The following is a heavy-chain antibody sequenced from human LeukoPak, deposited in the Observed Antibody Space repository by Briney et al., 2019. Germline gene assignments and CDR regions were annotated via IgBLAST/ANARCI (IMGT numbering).Heavy chain of an antibody. CDR1: GFTFSSYG. Sequence: GGSLRLSCAASGFTFSSYGMHWVRQAPGKGLEWVAFIRYDGSNKYYADSVKGRFTISRDNSKNSLYLQMNSLRTEDTALYYCAKALVSGGSCYEAWGQGTLVTVSS. CDR3: AKALVSGGSCYEA. V-gene: IGHV3-30*02. D-gene: IGHD2-15*01. CDR2: IRYDGSNK. J-gene: IGHJ5*02.